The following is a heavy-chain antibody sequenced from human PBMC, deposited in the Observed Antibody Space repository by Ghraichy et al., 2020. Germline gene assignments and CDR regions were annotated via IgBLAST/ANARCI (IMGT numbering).Heavy chain of an antibody. CDR3: VRGGSGYNAGRFDY. J-gene: IGHJ4*02. Sequence: SQTLSLTCAISGDSVSSTSAIWNWIRQSPSRGLEWLGRTYYRTKWYDDYAVSVRSRITVNPDTSRNQFSLQLNTVTPEDTAVYYCVRGGSGYNAGRFDYWAQGILFTVSS. CDR1: GDSVSSTSAI. D-gene: IGHD1-14*01. V-gene: IGHV6-1*01. CDR2: TYYRTKWYD.